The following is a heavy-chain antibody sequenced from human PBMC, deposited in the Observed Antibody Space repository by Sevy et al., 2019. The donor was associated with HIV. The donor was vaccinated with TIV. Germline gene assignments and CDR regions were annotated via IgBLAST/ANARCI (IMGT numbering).Heavy chain of an antibody. Sequence: GGSLRISCAASGFTFSNYNMHWVRQAPGKGLEWISSITSGTSYMDYADSVKGRFTISTNSAKNSLYLQMNSLRVEDTAVYYCARGVGSNWFFNYWGQGALVTVSS. J-gene: IGHJ4*02. D-gene: IGHD6-13*01. CDR3: ARGVGSNWFFNY. V-gene: IGHV3-21*01. CDR2: ITSGTSYM. CDR1: GFTFSNYN.